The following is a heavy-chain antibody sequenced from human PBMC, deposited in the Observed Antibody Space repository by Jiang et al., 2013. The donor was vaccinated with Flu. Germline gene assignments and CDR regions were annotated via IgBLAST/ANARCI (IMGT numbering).Heavy chain of an antibody. J-gene: IGHJ3*02. CDR2: IDQHGREK. CDR1: GFAFRSYW. D-gene: IGHD2-15*01. Sequence: VQLVESGGGLVRPGGSLRLSCAASGFAFRSYWMTWVRQAPGKGLEWVANIDQHGREKYCVDSVQGRFTISRDNAKNSLYLQMNSLRAEDTAVYYCARDEDYSVRGGLHFDAFHIWGQGTMVIVSS. V-gene: IGHV3-7*03. CDR3: ARDEDYSVRGGLHFDAFHI.